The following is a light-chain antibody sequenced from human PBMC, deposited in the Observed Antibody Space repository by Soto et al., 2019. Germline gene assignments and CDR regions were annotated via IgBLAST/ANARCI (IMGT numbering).Light chain of an antibody. J-gene: IGKJ1*01. V-gene: IGKV3-15*01. CDR1: QRVSSF. Sequence: EVVVSQYPATLSFSPGARATLSCRASQRVSSFLAWYQQKPGQSPRLLIYGASTRATGIPARFSGSGSGTEFTLTISSLQAEDSAVYYCHQYNNWPLGTFGPGTKVDIK. CDR3: HQYNNWPLGT. CDR2: GAS.